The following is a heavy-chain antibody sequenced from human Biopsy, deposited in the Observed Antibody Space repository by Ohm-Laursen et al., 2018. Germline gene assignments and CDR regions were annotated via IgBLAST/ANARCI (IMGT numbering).Heavy chain of an antibody. D-gene: IGHD3-22*01. J-gene: IGHJ2*01. V-gene: IGHV4-59*01. CDR1: GDSISSYY. CDR2: VYYTGST. CDR3: ARDRGYYSDRTVPGYFDL. Sequence: TLSLTCTVSGDSISSYYWSWIRQPPGKGLQWIGDVYYTGSTDYNPSLQSRVTISVDTSKNHFSLRLRSVTPADTAIYYCARDRGYYSDRTVPGYFDLWGRGTLVTVSS.